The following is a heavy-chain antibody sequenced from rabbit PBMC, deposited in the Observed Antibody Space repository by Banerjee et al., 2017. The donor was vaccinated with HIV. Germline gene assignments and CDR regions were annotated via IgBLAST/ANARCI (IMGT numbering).Heavy chain of an antibody. V-gene: IGHV1S40*01. D-gene: IGHD1-1*01. J-gene: IGHJ3*01. Sequence: QSLEESGGDLVKPGASLTLTCTASGFSFSSSYYMCWVRQAPGKGLEWIACIYAGSSGSTYYASWAKGRFTISKTSSTTVTLQMTSLTAADTATYFCARGETSNYIDDFRLWGQGTLVTVS. CDR1: GFSFSSSYY. CDR2: IYAGSSGST. CDR3: ARGETSNYIDDFRL.